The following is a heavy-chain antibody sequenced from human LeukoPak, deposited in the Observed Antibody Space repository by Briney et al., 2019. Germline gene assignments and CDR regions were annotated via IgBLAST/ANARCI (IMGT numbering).Heavy chain of an antibody. V-gene: IGHV4-4*07. CDR3: ARRNDIAVAGDDY. D-gene: IGHD6-19*01. CDR1: GGSISSYY. CDR2: MYTSGNT. J-gene: IGHJ4*02. Sequence: SEALSLTCTVSGGSISSYYWSWIRQPAGKGLEWIGRMYTSGNTNYNPSLKSRVTISVDKSKNQFSLKLSSVTAADTAVYYCARRNDIAVAGDDYWGQGTLVTVSS.